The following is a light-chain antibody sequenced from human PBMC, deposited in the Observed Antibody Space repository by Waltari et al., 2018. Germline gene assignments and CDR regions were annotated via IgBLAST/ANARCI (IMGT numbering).Light chain of an antibody. CDR1: QTVRTTY. V-gene: IGKV3-20*01. Sequence: EIVLTQSPGTLSLSPGERATLSCRASQTVRTTYLAGYQQKPGQAPTLLMYGASSRAAGIPDRVSGSGSGTDFSLTISSLEPEDFAVYYCQQYDISPLTFGGGTKVEIK. J-gene: IGKJ4*01. CDR2: GAS. CDR3: QQYDISPLT.